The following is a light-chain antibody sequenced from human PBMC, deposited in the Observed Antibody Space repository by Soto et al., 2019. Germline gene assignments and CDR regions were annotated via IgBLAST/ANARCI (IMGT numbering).Light chain of an antibody. CDR1: SSDVGSYNL. V-gene: IGLV2-23*01. J-gene: IGLJ1*01. CDR2: EDN. CDR3: CSYAGSSTSV. Sequence: QSALTQPASVSGSPGQSITISCTGTSSDVGSYNLVSWYQQHPDKAPKLIIFEDNKRPSGVSNRFSGSQSGNTASLTISGLQAEDEADYYCCSYAGSSTSVFGTGTKVTVL.